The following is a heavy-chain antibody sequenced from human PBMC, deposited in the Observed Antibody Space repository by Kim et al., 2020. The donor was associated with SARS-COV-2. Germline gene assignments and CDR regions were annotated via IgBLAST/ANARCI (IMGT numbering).Heavy chain of an antibody. CDR1: GGSISSGSYY. CDR3: ATTLEDTATSQDY. V-gene: IGHV4-61*02. CDR2: IYTSGST. Sequence: SETLSLTCTVSGGSISSGSYYWSWIRQPAGKGLEWIGRIYTSGSTNYNPSLKSRVTISVDTSKNQFSLKLSSVTAADTAVYYCATTLEDTATSQDYWGQGTLVTVSS. D-gene: IGHD5-18*01. J-gene: IGHJ4*02.